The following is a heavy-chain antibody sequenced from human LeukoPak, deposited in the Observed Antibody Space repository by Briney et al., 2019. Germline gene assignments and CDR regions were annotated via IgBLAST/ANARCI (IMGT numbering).Heavy chain of an antibody. CDR1: GFTFSSYA. Sequence: PGGSLRLSCAASGFTFSSYAMHWVRQAPGKGLEWVAVISYDGSDKYYADSVKGRFTISRDNSKNTLYLQMNSLRAEDTAVYYCARPRIVATSYFDYWGQGTLVTVSS. CDR2: ISYDGSDK. CDR3: ARPRIVATSYFDY. V-gene: IGHV3-30-3*01. J-gene: IGHJ4*02. D-gene: IGHD5-12*01.